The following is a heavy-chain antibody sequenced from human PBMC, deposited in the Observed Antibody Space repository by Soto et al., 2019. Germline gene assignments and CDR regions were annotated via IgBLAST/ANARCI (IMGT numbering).Heavy chain of an antibody. CDR2: ISGSGGST. Sequence: GGSLRLSCAASGITFSTYAMSWVRQAPGKGLEWVSHISGSGGSTYYADSVEGRFTISRDNSKNTLYLQMNSLRVEDTAVYYCAKEKGSGSYNRNNRDNWFDPWGQGTLVTVSS. V-gene: IGHV3-23*01. CDR1: GITFSTYA. D-gene: IGHD3-10*01. J-gene: IGHJ5*02. CDR3: AKEKGSGSYNRNNRDNWFDP.